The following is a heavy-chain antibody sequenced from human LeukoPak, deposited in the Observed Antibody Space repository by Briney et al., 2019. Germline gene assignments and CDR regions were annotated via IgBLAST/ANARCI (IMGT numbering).Heavy chain of an antibody. CDR1: GFTFRNYG. D-gene: IGHD1-26*01. CDR2: ISYDGSEK. CDR3: AREWVSGSYAYYYGMGV. Sequence: GGSLRLSCAASGFTFRNYGMHWVRQAPGKGLEWVAFISYDGSEKYYADSVRGRFTISRDNSKNTMYVQMNSLRVEDTAVYYCAREWVSGSYAYYYGMGVWGQGTTVTVSS. V-gene: IGHV3-33*01. J-gene: IGHJ6*02.